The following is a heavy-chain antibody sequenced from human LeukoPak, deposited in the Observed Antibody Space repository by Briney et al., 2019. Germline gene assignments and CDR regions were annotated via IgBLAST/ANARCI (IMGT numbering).Heavy chain of an antibody. Sequence: ASVKVSCKASGYTFTSYYMHWVRQAPGQGLEWMGIINPSGGSTSYAQKFQGRVTMTRDTSTSTVYMELSSLRSEDTAVYYCARVSSGWYKLYPVNHPENYYGMDVWGQGTTVTVSS. J-gene: IGHJ6*02. CDR2: INPSGGST. CDR1: GYTFTSYY. D-gene: IGHD6-19*01. CDR3: ARVSSGWYKLYPVNHPENYYGMDV. V-gene: IGHV1-46*01.